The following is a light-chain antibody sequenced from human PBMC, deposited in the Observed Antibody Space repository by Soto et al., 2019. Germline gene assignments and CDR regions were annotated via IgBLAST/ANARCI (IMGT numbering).Light chain of an antibody. CDR1: SSDVGSYNL. Sequence: QSVLTQPASVSGSPGQSITISCTGTSSDVGSYNLVSWYQQHPGKAPKLMIYEGSKRPSGVSNRFSGSKSGNTASLTISGLQAEDEADYFCTSYTSSTTLDVFGTGTKVTVL. CDR2: EGS. CDR3: TSYTSSTTLDV. V-gene: IGLV2-14*02. J-gene: IGLJ1*01.